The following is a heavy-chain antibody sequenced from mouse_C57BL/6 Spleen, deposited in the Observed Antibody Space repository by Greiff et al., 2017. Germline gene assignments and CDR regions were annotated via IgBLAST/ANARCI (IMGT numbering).Heavy chain of an antibody. CDR1: GYAFSSYW. CDR2: IYPGDGDT. CDR3: ARAYYGSSYFDY. Sequence: VQLQESGAELVKPGASVKISCKASGYAFSSYWMNWVKQRPGKGLEWIGQIYPGDGDTNYNGKFKGKATLTAEKSSSTAYLQLSSLTSEDSAVYFCARAYYGSSYFDYWGQGTTLTVSS. D-gene: IGHD1-1*01. J-gene: IGHJ2*01. V-gene: IGHV1-80*01.